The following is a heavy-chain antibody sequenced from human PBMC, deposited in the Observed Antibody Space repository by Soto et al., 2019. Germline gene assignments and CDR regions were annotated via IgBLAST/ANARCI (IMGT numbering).Heavy chain of an antibody. Sequence: GESLKISCNGSGDSFTSDWIGWVRQMPGKGLEWMGIIYPGDSDTRYSPSFQGQVAFSADKSISTAYLQWSGLKASDTAIYYCARRLSTGWFFDFWGQGTLVTVSS. CDR1: GDSFTSDW. J-gene: IGHJ4*02. CDR3: ARRLSTGWFFDF. D-gene: IGHD6-19*01. V-gene: IGHV5-51*01. CDR2: IYPGDSDT.